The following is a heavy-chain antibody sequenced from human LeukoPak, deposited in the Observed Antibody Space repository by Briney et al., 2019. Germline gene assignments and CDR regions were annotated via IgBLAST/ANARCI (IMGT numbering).Heavy chain of an antibody. CDR2: TPYDGSNK. CDR1: GFTFSSDG. V-gene: IGHV3-30*02. Sequence: GGSLRLSCAASGFTFSSDGMHWVRQAPGKGLEWVSFTPYDGSNKYYADSVEGRFTISRDNSKNTLYLQMNSLRAEDTAVYYCAKDLSSGWSFDYWGQGTLVTVSS. D-gene: IGHD6-19*01. CDR3: AKDLSSGWSFDY. J-gene: IGHJ4*02.